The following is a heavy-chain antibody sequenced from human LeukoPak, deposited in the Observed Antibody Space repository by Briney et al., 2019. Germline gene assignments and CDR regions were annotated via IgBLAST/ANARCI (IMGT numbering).Heavy chain of an antibody. D-gene: IGHD6-19*01. V-gene: IGHV3-11*01. CDR1: RFTFSDYY. Sequence: GGSLRLSCAASRFTFSDYYMSWIRQAPGKGLEWVSYISSSGSPIYYADSVKGRFTISRDNAKNSLYLQMNSLRAEDTAVYYCARDPTSSASPTDGFDIWGQGTMVTVSS. CDR2: ISSSGSPI. J-gene: IGHJ3*02. CDR3: ARDPTSSASPTDGFDI.